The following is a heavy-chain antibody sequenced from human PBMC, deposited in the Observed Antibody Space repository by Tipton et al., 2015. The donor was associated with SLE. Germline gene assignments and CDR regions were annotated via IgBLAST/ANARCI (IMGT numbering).Heavy chain of an antibody. D-gene: IGHD6-19*01. V-gene: IGHV4-61*01. CDR2: IYYSGST. CDR1: GGSVSSGSYY. Sequence: TLSLTCTVSGGSVSSGSYYWSWIRQPPGKGLEWIGFIYYSGSTDYKPSLKSRVTISIDTSKKKFSLKLNSVTAADTAVYYCARGWGSGWGQGTLVTVSS. J-gene: IGHJ4*02. CDR3: ARGWGSG.